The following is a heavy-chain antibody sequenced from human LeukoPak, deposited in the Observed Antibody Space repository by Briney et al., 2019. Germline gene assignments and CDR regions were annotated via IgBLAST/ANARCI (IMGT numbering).Heavy chain of an antibody. V-gene: IGHV1-2*02. CDR3: ARDQEYSSGWYPYNWFDP. D-gene: IGHD6-19*01. J-gene: IGHJ5*02. Sequence: ASVKVSCKASGYTFTGYYMHWVRQAPGQGLEWMGWINPNSGGTNYAQKFQGRVTMTRDTSISTAYMELSRLRSDDTAVYYCARDQEYSSGWYPYNWFDPWGQGTLVTVSS. CDR2: INPNSGGT. CDR1: GYTFTGYY.